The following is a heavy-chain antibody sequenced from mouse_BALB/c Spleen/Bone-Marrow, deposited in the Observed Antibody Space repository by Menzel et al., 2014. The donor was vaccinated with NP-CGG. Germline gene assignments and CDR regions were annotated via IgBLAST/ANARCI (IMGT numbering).Heavy chain of an antibody. CDR1: GYAFTNYL. CDR2: INPGSGGT. J-gene: IGHJ4*01. D-gene: IGHD4-1*01. V-gene: IGHV1-54*01. Sequence: QVQLQQPGAELVRPGTSVKVSCKASGYAFTNYLIEWVKQRPGQGLEWIGVINPGSGGTNYNEKFRGKATLTADKSSSTAYMQLSSLTSDDSAVYFCARCLTGTSALDFWGQGTSVTVYS. CDR3: ARCLTGTSALDF.